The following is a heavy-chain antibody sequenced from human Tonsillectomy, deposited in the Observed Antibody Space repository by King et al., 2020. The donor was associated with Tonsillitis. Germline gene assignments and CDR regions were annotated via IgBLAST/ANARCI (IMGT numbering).Heavy chain of an antibody. Sequence: VQLVESGGGLVQPGGSLRLSCSASGFTFSSYAMHWVRQAPGKGLEYVSVINNNGGKTYYTDSVKGRFTISRDNSKNTLYLQMTSLRAEDTAVYFGVKGGLYSWEGGSYWGQGTLVTVSS. CDR1: GFTFSSYA. V-gene: IGHV3-64D*06. D-gene: IGHD1-26*01. CDR2: INNNGGKT. CDR3: VKGGLYSWEGGSY. J-gene: IGHJ4*02.